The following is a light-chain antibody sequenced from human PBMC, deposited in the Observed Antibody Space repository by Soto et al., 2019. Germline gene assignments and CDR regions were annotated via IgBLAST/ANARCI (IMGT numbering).Light chain of an antibody. V-gene: IGLV7-46*01. CDR3: FLSDSGALVV. Sequence: QAVVTQEPSLTVSPGGTVTLTCGSSTGAVTSGHYPYWFQQKPGQAPRTLIYDTSNKHSWTPARFSGSLLGGKAALTLSGAQPEEEADYYCFLSDSGALVVFGGGTQLTVL. J-gene: IGLJ7*01. CDR1: TGAVTSGHY. CDR2: DTS.